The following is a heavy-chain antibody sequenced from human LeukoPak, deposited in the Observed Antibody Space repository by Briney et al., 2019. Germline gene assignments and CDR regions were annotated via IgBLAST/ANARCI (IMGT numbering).Heavy chain of an antibody. CDR3: AKTQDTSMIYGYFDY. V-gene: IGHV3-23*01. CDR1: GFTFSSYS. Sequence: PGGSLRLSCAASGFTFSSYSMSWVRQAPGKGPEWLAAVIGSGGRTSYADCVKGRFTISRDNSKNTLYLEMNSLSAEDTALYVCAKTQDTSMIYGYFDYWGQGTLVTVSS. CDR2: VIGSGGRT. D-gene: IGHD5-18*01. J-gene: IGHJ4*02.